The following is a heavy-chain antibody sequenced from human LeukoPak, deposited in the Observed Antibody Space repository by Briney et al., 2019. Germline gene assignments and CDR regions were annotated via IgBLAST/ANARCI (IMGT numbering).Heavy chain of an antibody. J-gene: IGHJ3*01. Sequence: PGGSLRLSCAASGFTFTNYAMTWVRQAPGKGLEWVSGISGNGFTTFYADSVRGRFTISRDNSKNTIYLQMNSLRAEDTAVYYCAKDFQGQIPDAFDVWGQGTMVTVSS. CDR3: AKDFQGQIPDAFDV. V-gene: IGHV3-23*01. D-gene: IGHD2-21*01. CDR2: ISGNGFTT. CDR1: GFTFTNYA.